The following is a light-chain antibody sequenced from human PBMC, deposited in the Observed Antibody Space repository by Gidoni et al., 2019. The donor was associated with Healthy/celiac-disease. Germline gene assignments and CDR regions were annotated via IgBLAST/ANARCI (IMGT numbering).Light chain of an antibody. CDR3: QQYGSSPRVT. CDR2: GAS. V-gene: IGKV3-20*01. CDR1: QSVSSSY. Sequence: EIVLTQSPGTLSLSPGERATLSCRASQSVSSSYLAWYQQKPGQAPRLLIYGASSRATGIPDRFSGSGSATDFTLTIRRLEPEDFAVYYCQQYGSSPRVTFGGGTKVEIK. J-gene: IGKJ4*01.